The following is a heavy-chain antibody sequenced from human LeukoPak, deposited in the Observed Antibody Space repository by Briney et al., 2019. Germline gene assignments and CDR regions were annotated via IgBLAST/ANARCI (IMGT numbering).Heavy chain of an antibody. J-gene: IGHJ4*02. CDR3: AREYYYDSSGYYPFDY. Sequence: GGSLRLSCAASGFTFSSYSMNWVRQAPGKGLEWVAFIRYDGSNKYYADSVKGRFTISRDNSKNTLYLQMNSLRAEDTAVYYCAREYYYDSSGYYPFDYWGQGTLVTVSS. D-gene: IGHD3-22*01. CDR2: IRYDGSNK. V-gene: IGHV3-30*02. CDR1: GFTFSSYS.